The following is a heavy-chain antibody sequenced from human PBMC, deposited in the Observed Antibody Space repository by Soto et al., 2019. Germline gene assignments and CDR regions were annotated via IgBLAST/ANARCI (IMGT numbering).Heavy chain of an antibody. V-gene: IGHV4-4*02. CDR1: GDSISSSKW. Sequence: QVQLQELGPGLVKPSGTLSLSCAVSGDSISSSKWWSWVRQPPVKGLEWIGEIYHNGITNYKPSLNSRGTISVDKSKNQFSLKLSSVTAADTAVYYFARGMQWQPFDYWGQGTLVTVSS. CDR2: IYHNGIT. CDR3: ARGMQWQPFDY. D-gene: IGHD6-19*01. J-gene: IGHJ4*02.